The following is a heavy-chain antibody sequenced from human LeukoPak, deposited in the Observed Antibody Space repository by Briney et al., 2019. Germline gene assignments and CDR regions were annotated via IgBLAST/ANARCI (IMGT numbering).Heavy chain of an antibody. CDR1: GFTFSSYT. CDR3: ARDRRVGATWSVGAFDI. CDR2: ISSTKTYI. V-gene: IGHV3-21*01. Sequence: PGGSLRLSCAVSGFTFSSYTMHWVRQAPGKGLEWVSSISSTKTYIYYADSVKGRFTISRDNAKNSLSLQMNSLRAEDTAIYYCARDRRVGATWSVGAFDIWGQGTTVTVSS. J-gene: IGHJ3*02. D-gene: IGHD1-26*01.